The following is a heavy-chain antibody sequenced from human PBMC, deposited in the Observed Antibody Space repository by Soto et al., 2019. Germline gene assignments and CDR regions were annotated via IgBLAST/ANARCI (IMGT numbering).Heavy chain of an antibody. Sequence: GGSLRLSCAASRVTFSNSGIHWVRQAPGKGLEWLAVISYDAKREYFADSVRGRFTVSRDNSGDTLYLQMNTLRSEDTAVYYCASSSDIWGQGTMVTVSS. V-gene: IGHV3-30*03. J-gene: IGHJ3*02. CDR1: RVTFSNSG. CDR3: ASSSDI. CDR2: ISYDAKRE.